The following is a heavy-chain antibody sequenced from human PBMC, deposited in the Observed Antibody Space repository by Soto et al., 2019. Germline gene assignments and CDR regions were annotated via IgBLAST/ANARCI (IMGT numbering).Heavy chain of an antibody. Sequence: ASVKVSCKASGYTFTSYGLNWVRQAPGQGLEWMGWISAYNGNTNYAQKFQGRVTMTTDTSTTTVYMELRSLRSDDTAVYYCARSGNSGYYLDYWGQGTPVTVSS. J-gene: IGHJ4*02. CDR3: ARSGNSGYYLDY. CDR1: GYTFTSYG. D-gene: IGHD3-22*01. V-gene: IGHV1-18*01. CDR2: ISAYNGNT.